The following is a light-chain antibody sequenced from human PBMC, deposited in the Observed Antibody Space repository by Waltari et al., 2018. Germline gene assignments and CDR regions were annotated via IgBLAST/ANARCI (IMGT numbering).Light chain of an antibody. CDR2: LGS. Sequence: DIVMTQSPLSLPVTPGEPASISCRSSQSLLHSNGYNYLDWYLQKPGQSPQLLSYLGSNRASGVPDRCSGSGSGTDFTLKISRVEAEDVGVYYCMQALQTPITFGQGTRLEIK. J-gene: IGKJ5*01. CDR1: QSLLHSNGYNY. V-gene: IGKV2-28*01. CDR3: MQALQTPIT.